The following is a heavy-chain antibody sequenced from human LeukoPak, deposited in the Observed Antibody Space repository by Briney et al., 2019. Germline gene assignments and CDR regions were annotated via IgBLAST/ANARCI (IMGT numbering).Heavy chain of an antibody. Sequence: ASVKVSCKASGGTFTSYDINWVRQATGQGLEWMGWMNPNSGNTGYAQKFQGRVTMTRNTSISTAYMELSSLRSEDTAVYYCARGNKDYGDYARGLSDYWGQGTLVTVSS. CDR2: MNPNSGNT. V-gene: IGHV1-8*01. CDR3: ARGNKDYGDYARGLSDY. D-gene: IGHD4-17*01. CDR1: GGTFTSYD. J-gene: IGHJ4*02.